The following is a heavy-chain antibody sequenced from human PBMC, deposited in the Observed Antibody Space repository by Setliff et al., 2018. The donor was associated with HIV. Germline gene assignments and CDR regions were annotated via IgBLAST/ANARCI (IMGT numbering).Heavy chain of an antibody. CDR3: ASLYYYDSSGYTPYMDG. Sequence: SETLSLTCIVSGGSISSYYWSWSRQSAGKELEWIGRLHTSGNIRYNPSLPGRVTMSTDTSKNQFSLKLSSVTAADTAVHYCASLYYYDSSGYTPYMDGWGKGTMVTVS. D-gene: IGHD3-22*01. CDR2: LHTSGNI. CDR1: GGSISSYY. V-gene: IGHV4-4*07. J-gene: IGHJ6*04.